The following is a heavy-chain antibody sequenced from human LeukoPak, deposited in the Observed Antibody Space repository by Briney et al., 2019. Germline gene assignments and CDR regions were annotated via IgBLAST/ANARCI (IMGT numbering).Heavy chain of an antibody. D-gene: IGHD3-16*01. CDR2: IRSKAYGGTT. CDR1: GFTFGDYA. J-gene: IGHJ4*02. V-gene: IGHV3-49*04. CDR3: TRDPPRRGYYFDY. Sequence: GGSLRLSCTASGFTFGDYAMSWVRQAPGKGLEWVGFIRSKAYGGTTEYAASVKGRFTISRDDSKSIAYLQMNSLKTEDTAVYYCTRDPPRRGYYFDYWGQGTLVTVSS.